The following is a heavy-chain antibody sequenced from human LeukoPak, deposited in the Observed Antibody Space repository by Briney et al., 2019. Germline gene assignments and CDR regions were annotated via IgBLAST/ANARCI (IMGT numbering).Heavy chain of an antibody. CDR1: GFTFSSYA. D-gene: IGHD2-15*01. V-gene: IGHV3-23*01. CDR2: ISGSGGST. Sequence: PGGSLRLSCAASGFTFSSYAMNWVRQAPGKGLEWVSAISGSGGSTYYADSVKGRFTISRDNSKNTLSLEMNSLRAEDTAVYYCAKGCDGSSRFALFDYWGQGTLVTVSS. J-gene: IGHJ4*02. CDR3: AKGCDGSSRFALFDY.